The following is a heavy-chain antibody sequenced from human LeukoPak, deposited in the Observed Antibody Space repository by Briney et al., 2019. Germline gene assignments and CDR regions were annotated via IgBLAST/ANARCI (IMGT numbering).Heavy chain of an antibody. CDR3: ARERWHCRVNCYSVYYYALDV. D-gene: IGHD2-15*01. Sequence: ASVKASCKGSGYTFTNYAVHWVSQAPGQRLEWLGWINPGNGDTKYSQNFQGRVTVTSDTSAATAYVELNSLTSEDTAVYYCARERWHCRVNCYSVYYYALDVWGQGTTVTVSS. CDR2: INPGNGDT. CDR1: GYTFTNYA. V-gene: IGHV1-3*01. J-gene: IGHJ6*02.